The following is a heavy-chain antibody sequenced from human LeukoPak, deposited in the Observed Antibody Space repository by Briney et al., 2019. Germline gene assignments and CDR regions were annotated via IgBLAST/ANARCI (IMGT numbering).Heavy chain of an antibody. Sequence: GGSLRLSCAASGFTFCSYAMSWLRQAPGKGLECVSAISGSGGSTYYADSVKSRFTISRDKSKNPLYLQMNSLRAEDTAVYYCAKSVRGYSYGYSDYWGQGTLVTVSS. CDR2: ISGSGGST. V-gene: IGHV3-23*01. CDR3: AKSVRGYSYGYSDY. CDR1: GFTFCSYA. D-gene: IGHD5-18*01. J-gene: IGHJ4*02.